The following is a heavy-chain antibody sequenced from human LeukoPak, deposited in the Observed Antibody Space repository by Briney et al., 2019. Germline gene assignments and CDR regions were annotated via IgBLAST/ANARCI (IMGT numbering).Heavy chain of an antibody. D-gene: IGHD3-3*01. J-gene: IGHJ6*02. CDR2: IWYDGSNK. V-gene: IGHV3-33*01. CDR1: GFTFSSYG. CDR3: ARGRFPSVYGMDV. Sequence: GGSLRLSCAASGFTFSSYGMHWVRQAPGKGLEWVAVIWYDGSNKYYADSAKGRFTISRDNSKNTLYLQMNSLRAEDTAVYYCARGRFPSVYGMDVWGQGTTVTVSS.